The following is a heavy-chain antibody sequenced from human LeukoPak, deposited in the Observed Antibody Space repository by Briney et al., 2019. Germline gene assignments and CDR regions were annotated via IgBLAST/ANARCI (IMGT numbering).Heavy chain of an antibody. D-gene: IGHD4-17*01. CDR1: GFTFSNYG. V-gene: IGHV3-30*18. J-gene: IGHJ3*01. Sequence: GRSLRLSCAASGFTFSNYGIHWVRQAPGKGLEWVAVISYDGSNKYYADSVKGRFTISRDNSKNTLYLQMSRLTTEDTAMYYCAKDWPGYSDLDAFDLWGLGTMVTVSS. CDR2: ISYDGSNK. CDR3: AKDWPGYSDLDAFDL.